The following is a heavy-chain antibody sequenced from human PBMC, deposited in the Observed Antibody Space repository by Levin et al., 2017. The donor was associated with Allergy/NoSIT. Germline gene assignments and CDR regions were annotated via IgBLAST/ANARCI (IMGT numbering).Heavy chain of an antibody. V-gene: IGHV7-4-1*02. CDR1: GYIFSSQA. J-gene: IGHJ3*02. Sequence: AASVKVSCKATGYIFSSQAIHWVRQAPGQGLEWMGWINTNTGNPTYAQGHTGRLVFSLDSSDNTAHLQISGLQTEDTAVYYCARDRHYNPRYGIDIWGQGTMVTVSS. CDR3: ARDRHYNPRYGIDI. CDR2: INTNTGNP. D-gene: IGHD5-24*01.